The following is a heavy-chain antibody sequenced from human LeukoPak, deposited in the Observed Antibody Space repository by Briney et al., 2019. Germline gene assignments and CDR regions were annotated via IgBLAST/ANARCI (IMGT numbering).Heavy chain of an antibody. V-gene: IGHV3-30*03. CDR2: ISYDGSEK. CDR1: GFTFSSYG. D-gene: IGHD6-13*01. CDR3: ARGDYSSSWGDY. J-gene: IGHJ4*02. Sequence: GGSLRLSCAASGFTFSSYGMHWVRQAPGKGLEWVAIISYDGSEKYYADSVKGRFTISRDNSKNTLYLQINSLRPVDTAVYYCARGDYSSSWGDYWGQGTLVTVSS.